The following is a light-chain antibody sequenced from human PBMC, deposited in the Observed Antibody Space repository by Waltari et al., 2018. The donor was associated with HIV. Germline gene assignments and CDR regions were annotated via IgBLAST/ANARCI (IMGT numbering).Light chain of an antibody. CDR3: QQYDNLPSYT. Sequence: DIQTTQSPPSLSASVGDRITITCQASQDISNYLNWYQQKPGKAPKLLIYDASNLETGVPSRFSGSGSGTDFTFTISSLQPEDIATYYCQQYDNLPSYTFGQGTKLEIK. J-gene: IGKJ2*01. CDR1: QDISNY. CDR2: DAS. V-gene: IGKV1-33*01.